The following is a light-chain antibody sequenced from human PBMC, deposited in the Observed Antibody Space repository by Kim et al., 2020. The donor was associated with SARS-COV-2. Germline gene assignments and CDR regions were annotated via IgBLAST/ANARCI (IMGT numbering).Light chain of an antibody. CDR3: SSYTSSSTRV. J-gene: IGLJ2*01. Sequence: QSALTQPASVSGSPGQSITISCTGTSSDVGGYNYFSWYQQHPGKALKLMIYDVSNRPSGVSNRFSGSKSGNTASLTISGLQAEDEADYYCSSYTSSSTRVFGGGTQLTVL. V-gene: IGLV2-14*03. CDR2: DVS. CDR1: SSDVGGYNY.